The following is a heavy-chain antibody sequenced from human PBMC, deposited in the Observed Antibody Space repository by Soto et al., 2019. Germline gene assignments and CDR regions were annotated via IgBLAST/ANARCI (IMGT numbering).Heavy chain of an antibody. CDR3: AGASAVGGRPDP. V-gene: IGHV4-30-4*01. CDR2: IYYSGST. J-gene: IGHJ5*02. D-gene: IGHD6-25*01. Sequence: PSETLCRTCTVSGGSSISGDYYWCWRHKPAGTGLEWIGYIYYSGSTYYNPALKRRVTISVDTARNQVSLKLSSGTAADPAVYDWAGASAVGGRPDPWGQGTLV. CDR1: GGSSISGDYY.